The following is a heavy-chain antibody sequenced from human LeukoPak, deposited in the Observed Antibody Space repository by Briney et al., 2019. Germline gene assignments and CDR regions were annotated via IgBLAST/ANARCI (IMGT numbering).Heavy chain of an antibody. V-gene: IGHV1-69*05. CDR2: IIPIFGTA. Sequence: ASVKVSCKASGGTFSRYAISWVRQAPGQGLEWMGGIIPIFGTANYAQKFQGRVTITTDESTSTAYMELSSLRSEDTAVYYCASVGYCSGGSCYGHYYYYYMDVWGKGTTVTVSS. CDR3: ASVGYCSGGSCYGHYYYYYMDV. D-gene: IGHD2-15*01. CDR1: GGTFSRYA. J-gene: IGHJ6*03.